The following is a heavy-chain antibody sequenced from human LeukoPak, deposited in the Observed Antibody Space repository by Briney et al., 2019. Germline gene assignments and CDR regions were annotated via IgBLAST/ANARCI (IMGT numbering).Heavy chain of an antibody. CDR2: IYHSGST. D-gene: IGHD3-22*01. CDR1: GYSISSGYY. V-gene: IGHV4-38-2*02. CDR3: ARDSSGYPYYFDY. J-gene: IGHJ4*02. Sequence: SETLSLTCTVSGYSISSGYYWGWIRQPPGKGLEWIGSIYHSGSTYYNPSLKSRVTISVDKSKNQFSLKLSSVTAADTAVYYCARDSSGYPYYFDYWGQGTLVTVSS.